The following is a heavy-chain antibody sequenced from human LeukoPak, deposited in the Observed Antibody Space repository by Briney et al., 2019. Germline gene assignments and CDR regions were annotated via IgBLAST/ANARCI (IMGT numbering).Heavy chain of an antibody. CDR1: GYTFTGYY. CDR2: ITPNSGGT. CDR3: ARALGYDSSGYIFDY. J-gene: IGHJ4*02. Sequence: GASVKVSCKASGYTFTGYYMHWVRQAPGQGLEWMGWITPNSGGTNYAQKFQGRVTMTRDTSISTTYMELSRLRSDDTAVYFCARALGYDSSGYIFDYWGQGTLVTVSS. D-gene: IGHD3-22*01. V-gene: IGHV1-2*02.